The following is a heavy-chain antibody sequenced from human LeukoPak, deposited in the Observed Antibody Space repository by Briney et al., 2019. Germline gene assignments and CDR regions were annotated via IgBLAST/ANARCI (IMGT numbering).Heavy chain of an antibody. Sequence: PSETLSLTCSVSGYSISRGYYWGWIRQPPGKGLEWIGSISHRGRAYYNPSLKSRVTISLDTSKNQFSLKLSSVTAADTAVYYCARESPSDLGGSNDFDSWGQGTLVIVSS. J-gene: IGHJ4*02. CDR1: GYSISRGYY. D-gene: IGHD3-16*01. V-gene: IGHV4-38-2*02. CDR2: ISHRGRA. CDR3: ARESPSDLGGSNDFDS.